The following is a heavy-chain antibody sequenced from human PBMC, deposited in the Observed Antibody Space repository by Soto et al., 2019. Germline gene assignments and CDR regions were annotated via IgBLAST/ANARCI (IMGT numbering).Heavy chain of an antibody. V-gene: IGHV3-74*01. Sequence: ALRLSCAASGFTFRNYWMHWIRQAPGKGLLWVSRISHDERTTTYADAVKGRFTISRDKAKNTFFLQMNSLRAEDTAVYYCARGGASFAHHPDYWGQGTLVTVYS. D-gene: IGHD3-16*01. J-gene: IGHJ4*02. CDR1: GFTFRNYW. CDR2: ISHDERTT. CDR3: ARGGASFAHHPDY.